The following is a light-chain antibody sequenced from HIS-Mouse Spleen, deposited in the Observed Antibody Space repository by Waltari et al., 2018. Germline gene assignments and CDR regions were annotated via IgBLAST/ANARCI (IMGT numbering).Light chain of an antibody. CDR3: SSYTSSSPYVV. J-gene: IGLJ2*01. CDR1: SSHVGGYNY. Sequence: QSALTQPASVSGSPGQSITISCTGTSSHVGGYNYGPWYQQHPGKAPNLMIYEVRNRPSGVSNRFSGSKSGNTASLTISGLQAEDEADYYCSSYTSSSPYVVFGGGTKLTVL. CDR2: EVR. V-gene: IGLV2-14*01.